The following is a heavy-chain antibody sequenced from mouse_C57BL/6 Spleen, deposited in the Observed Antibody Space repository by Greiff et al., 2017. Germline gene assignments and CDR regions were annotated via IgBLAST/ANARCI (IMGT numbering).Heavy chain of an antibody. CDR2: IHPNSGST. J-gene: IGHJ1*03. CDR1: GYTFTSYW. D-gene: IGHD1-1*02. V-gene: IGHV1-64*01. CDR3: ARAPPTIRSWYFDV. Sequence: VQLQQPGAELVKPGASVTLSCKASGYTFTSYWMHWVKKRPGQGLEWIGMIHPNSGSTNYNEKFKSKATLTVDKSSSTAYMQLSSLTSEDSAVYYCARAPPTIRSWYFDVWGTGTTVTVSS.